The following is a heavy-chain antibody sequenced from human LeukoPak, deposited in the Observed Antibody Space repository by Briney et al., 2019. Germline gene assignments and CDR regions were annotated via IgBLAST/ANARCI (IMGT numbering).Heavy chain of an antibody. J-gene: IGHJ4*02. D-gene: IGHD3-22*01. CDR2: IYYSGST. CDR3: ARDYYDSSGYYSLFGY. Sequence: SETLSLTCTVSGGSISSYYWSWIRQPPGKGLEWIGYIYYSGSTNYNPSLKSRVTISVDTSKNQFSLKLSSVTAADTAVYYCARDYYDSSGYYSLFGYWGQGTLATVSS. V-gene: IGHV4-59*01. CDR1: GGSISSYY.